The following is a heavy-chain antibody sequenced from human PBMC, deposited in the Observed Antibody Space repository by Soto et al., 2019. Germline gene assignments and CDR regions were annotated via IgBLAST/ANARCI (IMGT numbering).Heavy chain of an antibody. J-gene: IGHJ6*02. CDR1: GGSISSYY. CDR2: IYYSGST. V-gene: IGHV4-59*01. D-gene: IGHD6-13*01. Sequence: PSETLSLTCTFSGGSISSYYWSWIRQPPGKGLEWIGYIYYSGSTNYNPSLKSRVTISVDTSKNQFSLKLSSVTAADTAVYYCARWGIAAAGTPFYYYYGMDVWGQGTTVTVSS. CDR3: ARWGIAAAGTPFYYYYGMDV.